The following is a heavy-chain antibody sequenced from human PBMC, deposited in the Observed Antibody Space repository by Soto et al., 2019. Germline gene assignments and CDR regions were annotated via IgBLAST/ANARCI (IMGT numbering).Heavy chain of an antibody. Sequence: PGGSLRLSCAASGFSFNTYEMHWVRQAPGKGLEWVAVISYDGRNEYYADSVKGRFTISRDNSNNTLSLQMSGLRTEDTAVYYCTTTPYYDFWSGYPGWFDPWGQGTLVTVS. CDR1: GFSFNTYE. D-gene: IGHD3-3*01. CDR3: TTTPYYDFWSGYPGWFDP. J-gene: IGHJ5*02. V-gene: IGHV3-30*04. CDR2: ISYDGRNE.